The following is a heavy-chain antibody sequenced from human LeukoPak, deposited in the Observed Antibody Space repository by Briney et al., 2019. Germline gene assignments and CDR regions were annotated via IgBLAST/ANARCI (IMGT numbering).Heavy chain of an antibody. V-gene: IGHV4-39*01. D-gene: IGHD4-23*01. Sequence: SETLSLTCGVSGDSISSSPYYWPWIRQPPGKGLAWIGSIHQSGGSYYHPSLQSRLSMSVDTSKNQFSLKLTSVTAADTAVYYCARHSWGGNKDFDLWGRGTLVAVSS. CDR1: GDSISSSPYY. CDR2: IHQSGGS. J-gene: IGHJ2*01. CDR3: ARHSWGGNKDFDL.